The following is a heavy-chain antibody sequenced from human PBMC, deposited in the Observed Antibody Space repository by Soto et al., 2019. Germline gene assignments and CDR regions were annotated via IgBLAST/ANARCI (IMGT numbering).Heavy chain of an antibody. Sequence: QVQLVQSGAEVKKPGSSVKVSCKASGGTFSSYAISWVRQAPGQGLEWMGGIIPIFGTANYAQKFQGRVTITADESTSTAYMELSSLRSEDTAVYYCARDQFPTAVRGDYYGMDVWGQGTTVTVSS. D-gene: IGHD4-17*01. J-gene: IGHJ6*02. CDR1: GGTFSSYA. V-gene: IGHV1-69*01. CDR2: IIPIFGTA. CDR3: ARDQFPTAVRGDYYGMDV.